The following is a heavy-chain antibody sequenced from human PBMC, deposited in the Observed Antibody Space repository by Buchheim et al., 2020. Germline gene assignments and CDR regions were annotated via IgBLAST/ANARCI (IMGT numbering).Heavy chain of an antibody. J-gene: IGHJ6*02. V-gene: IGHV4-30-2*01. CDR2: IYHSGST. CDR1: GGSISSGGYS. D-gene: IGHD2-2*01. CDR3: ARGGVVVVPAINYYYYGMDV. Sequence: QLQLQESGSGLVKPSQTLSLTCAVSGGSISSGGYSWSWIRQPPGKGLEWIGYIYHSGSTYYNPSLKSRVTISVDRSKNQFSLKLSSVTAADTAVYYCARGGVVVVPAINYYYYGMDVWGQGTT.